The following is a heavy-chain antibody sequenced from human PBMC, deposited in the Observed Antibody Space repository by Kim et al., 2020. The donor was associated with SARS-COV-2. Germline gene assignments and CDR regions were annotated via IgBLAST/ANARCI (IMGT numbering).Heavy chain of an antibody. Sequence: ASVKVSCKASGYTFTSYDINWVRQATRQGLEWMGWMNPNSGNTGYAQKFQGRVTMTRNTSISTAYMELSSLRSEDTAVYYCARTKQQDYYYYGMDVWGQGTTVTVSS. J-gene: IGHJ6*02. CDR1: GYTFTSYD. CDR3: ARTKQQDYYYYGMDV. D-gene: IGHD6-13*01. CDR2: MNPNSGNT. V-gene: IGHV1-8*01.